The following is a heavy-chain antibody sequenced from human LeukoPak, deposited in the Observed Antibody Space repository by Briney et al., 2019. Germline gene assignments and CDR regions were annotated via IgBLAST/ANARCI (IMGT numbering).Heavy chain of an antibody. CDR1: GGSFSAYY. V-gene: IGHV4-34*01. D-gene: IGHD3-16*01. CDR3: ARVNCGGVSVDY. CDR2: INHSGST. Sequence: SETLSLTCAVYGGSFSAYYWSWIRQPPGKGLEWIGEINHSGSTNYNPSLKSRVTISVDTSKNQFSLKLSSVTAADTAVYYCARVNCGGVSVDYWGQGTLVTVSS. J-gene: IGHJ4*02.